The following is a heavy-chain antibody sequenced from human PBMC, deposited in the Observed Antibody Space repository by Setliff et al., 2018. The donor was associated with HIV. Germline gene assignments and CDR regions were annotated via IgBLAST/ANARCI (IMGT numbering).Heavy chain of an antibody. V-gene: IGHV4-34*01. J-gene: IGHJ5*01. CDR1: GGSFSGYY. Sequence: SETLSLTCAIYGGSFSGYYWSWIRQPPGKGLEWLGEINHSGSTNYNPSLKSRVTISVDTSKNQFSLKLSSVTAADTAVYYCVRQTLTTRWFDSWGQGILVTVSS. CDR3: VRQTLTTRWFDS. D-gene: IGHD4-17*01. CDR2: INHSGST.